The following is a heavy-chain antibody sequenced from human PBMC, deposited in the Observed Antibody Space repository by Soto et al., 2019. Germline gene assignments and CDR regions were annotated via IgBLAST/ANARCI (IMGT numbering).Heavy chain of an antibody. CDR1: GYTFTSYG. CDR2: INAANGDT. CDR3: VRRHVSATGIDWFDP. V-gene: IGHV1-3*01. Sequence: ASVKVSCKASGYTFTSYGIHWVRQAPGQRLEWMGWINAANGDTKYSPKFQGRVTITRDTSASSAYMELSSLRSEDTAVYYCVRRHVSATGIDWFDPWGQGTLVTVSS. D-gene: IGHD6-13*01. J-gene: IGHJ5*02.